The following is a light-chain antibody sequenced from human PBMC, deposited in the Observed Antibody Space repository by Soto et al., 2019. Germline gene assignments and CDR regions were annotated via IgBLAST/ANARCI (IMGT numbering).Light chain of an antibody. CDR2: EVS. V-gene: IGLV2-8*01. CDR3: SSNAGSNRLV. CDR1: SSDVGDYNY. J-gene: IGLJ2*01. Sequence: QSVLTQPPSASGSPGQSVTISCTGTSSDVGDYNYVSWYQQHPGKAPKLIIYEVSTRPSGLPTRFSGSKSGNTASLTVSGLQAEDEADYYCSSNAGSNRLVFGGGTQLTVL.